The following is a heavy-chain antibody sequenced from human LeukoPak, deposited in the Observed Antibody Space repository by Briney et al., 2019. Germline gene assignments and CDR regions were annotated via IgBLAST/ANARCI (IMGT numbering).Heavy chain of an antibody. CDR2: INTGNGNT. CDR3: ARDGEYRSSVNWFDP. J-gene: IGHJ5*02. CDR1: GYTFTNYA. V-gene: IGHV1-3*04. D-gene: IGHD6-13*01. Sequence: ASVKVSRKASGYTFTNYAMHWVRQAPGQRLEWMGWINTGNGNTKYSQKFQGRVTITRDTSASTAYMDLSSLRSEDTAVYYCARDGEYRSSVNWFDPWGQGTLVTVSS.